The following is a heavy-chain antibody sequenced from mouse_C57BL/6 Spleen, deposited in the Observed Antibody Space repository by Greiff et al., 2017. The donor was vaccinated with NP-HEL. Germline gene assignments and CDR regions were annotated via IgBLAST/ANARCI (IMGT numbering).Heavy chain of an antibody. CDR3: TRSGAQATGYAMDY. V-gene: IGHV1-15*01. D-gene: IGHD3-2*02. CDR1: GYTFTDYE. J-gene: IGHJ4*01. Sequence: QVQLQQSGAELVRPGASVTLSCKASGYTFTDYEMHWVKQTPVHGLEWIGAIDPETGGTAYNQKFKGKAILTADKSSSTAYMELRSLTSEDSAVYYCTRSGAQATGYAMDYWGQGTSVTVSS. CDR2: IDPETGGT.